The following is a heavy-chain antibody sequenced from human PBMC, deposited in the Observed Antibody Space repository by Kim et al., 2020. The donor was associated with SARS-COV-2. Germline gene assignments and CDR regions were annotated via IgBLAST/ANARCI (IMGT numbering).Heavy chain of an antibody. V-gene: IGHV4-59*01. Sequence: SETLSLTCTVSGGSISSYYWSWIRQPPGKGLEWIGYIYYSGSTNYNPSLKSRVTISVDTSKNQFSLKLSSVTAADTAVYYCARDNQYSSGWYYYYYGMDVWGQGTTVTVSS. D-gene: IGHD6-19*01. CDR3: ARDNQYSSGWYYYYYGMDV. CDR2: IYYSGST. J-gene: IGHJ6*02. CDR1: GGSISSYY.